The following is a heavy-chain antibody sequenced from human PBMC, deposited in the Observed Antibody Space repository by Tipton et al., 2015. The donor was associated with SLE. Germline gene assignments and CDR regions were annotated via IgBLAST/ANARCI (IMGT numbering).Heavy chain of an antibody. D-gene: IGHD6-6*01. CDR2: ILYSGST. V-gene: IGHV4-59*08. CDR3: ARGPGSSSTEPDRESFFYYGMDV. Sequence: TLSLICTVSGGSITNYYWSWIRQPPGKGLECIGYILYSGSTNYNPSLKSRVTISVDTSKNQFSLKLSSVTAADTAVYYCARGPGSSSTEPDRESFFYYGMDVWGQGTTVTVPS. J-gene: IGHJ6*02. CDR1: GGSITNYY.